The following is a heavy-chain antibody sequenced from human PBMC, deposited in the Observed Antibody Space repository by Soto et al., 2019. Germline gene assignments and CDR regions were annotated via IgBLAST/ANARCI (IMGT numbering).Heavy chain of an antibody. J-gene: IGHJ6*02. CDR2: ISYDGSNK. Sequence: GGSLRLSCAASGFTFSSYGMHWVRQAPGKGLEWVAVISYDGSNKYYADSVKGRFTISRDNSKNTLYLQMNSLRAEDTAVYYCAKETAMVKDYYYYYGMDVWGQGTTVTVSS. CDR1: GFTFSSYG. V-gene: IGHV3-30*18. D-gene: IGHD5-18*01. CDR3: AKETAMVKDYYYYYGMDV.